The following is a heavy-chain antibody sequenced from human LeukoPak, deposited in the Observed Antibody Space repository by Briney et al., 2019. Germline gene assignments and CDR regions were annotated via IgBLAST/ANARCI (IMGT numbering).Heavy chain of an antibody. Sequence: GESLKISCKGSGYSFTTHWIGWVRQMPGKGLEWMGIIYPGDSDTRYSPSFQGQVTLSADKSISTAYLQWSSLKASDTAIYYCARLPIGAGGRAFDYWGQGTLVTVSS. CDR2: IYPGDSDT. CDR1: GYSFTTHW. J-gene: IGHJ4*02. CDR3: ARLPIGAGGRAFDY. V-gene: IGHV5-51*01. D-gene: IGHD6-13*01.